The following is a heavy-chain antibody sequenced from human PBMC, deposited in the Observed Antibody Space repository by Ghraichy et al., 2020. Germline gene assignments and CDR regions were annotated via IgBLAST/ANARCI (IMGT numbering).Heavy chain of an antibody. CDR1: GFTFSRSA. D-gene: IGHD1-14*01. J-gene: IGHJ4*02. Sequence: GESLNISCAVSGFTFSRSAMSWVRQASGKGLEWVSAISRSAVSKHYADSVRGRFTISRDNAKNTLYLEMSSLRAGDTARYYCVRGDPLEQEPPENWGQGTLVTVSS. V-gene: IGHV3-23*01. CDR2: ISRSAVSK. CDR3: VRGDPLEQEPPEN.